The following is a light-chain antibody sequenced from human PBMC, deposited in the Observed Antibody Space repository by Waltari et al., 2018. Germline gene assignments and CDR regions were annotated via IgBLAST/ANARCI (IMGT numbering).Light chain of an antibody. CDR2: RNK. Sequence: QSVLTQPPSASGTPGQRVTISCSGSSSNIGSNYVYWYQQLPGTAPKLLIYRNKQRPPGVPDRFSGSKSGTSASLAISGLRSEDEADYYCAAWDDSLSGMVFGGGTKLTVL. CDR1: SSNIGSNY. J-gene: IGLJ2*01. CDR3: AAWDDSLSGMV. V-gene: IGLV1-47*01.